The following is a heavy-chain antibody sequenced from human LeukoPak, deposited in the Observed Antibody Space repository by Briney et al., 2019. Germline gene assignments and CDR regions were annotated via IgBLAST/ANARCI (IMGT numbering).Heavy chain of an antibody. V-gene: IGHV3-23*01. Sequence: GGSLRLSCAASGFTFSSYAMSWVRQAPGKGLEWVSDISGSGGSTYYADSVKGRFTISRDNSKNTLYLQMNRLRAEDTAVYYCAKRGLAAALFRWGQGTLVTVSS. CDR2: ISGSGGST. D-gene: IGHD6-13*01. CDR3: AKRGLAAALFR. CDR1: GFTFSSYA. J-gene: IGHJ4*02.